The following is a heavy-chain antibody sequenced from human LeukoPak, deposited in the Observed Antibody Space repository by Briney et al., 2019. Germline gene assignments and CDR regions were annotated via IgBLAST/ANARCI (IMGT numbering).Heavy chain of an antibody. D-gene: IGHD2-2*01. V-gene: IGHV3-23*01. J-gene: IGHJ4*02. CDR3: AKSAVSSTSCHSIDY. CDR2: ISGSGGST. Sequence: GGSLRLSCAASGFTLSSYSMNWVRQAPGKGLEWVSAISGSGGSTYYADSVKGRFTISRDNSKNTLYLQMNSLRAEDTAVYYCAKSAVSSTSCHSIDYWGQGTLVTVSS. CDR1: GFTLSSYS.